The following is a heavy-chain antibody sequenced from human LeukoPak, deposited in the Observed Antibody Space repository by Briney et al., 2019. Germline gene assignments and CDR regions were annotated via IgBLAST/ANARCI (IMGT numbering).Heavy chain of an antibody. CDR2: IKSKTDGGTT. V-gene: IGHV3-15*01. J-gene: IGHJ6*03. CDR1: GFTFSNAW. CDR3: TTSGGYSYGSYYYYYMDV. D-gene: IGHD5-18*01. Sequence: SGGSLRLSCAASGFTFSNAWISWVRQAPGKGLEWVGRIKSKTDGGTTDYAAPVKGRFTISRDDSKNTLYLQMNSLKTEDTAVYYCTTSGGYSYGSYYYYYMDVWGKGTTVTVSS.